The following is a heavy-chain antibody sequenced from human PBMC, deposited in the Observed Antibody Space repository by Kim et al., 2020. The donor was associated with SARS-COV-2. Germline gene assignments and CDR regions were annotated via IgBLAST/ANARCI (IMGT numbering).Heavy chain of an antibody. CDR1: GYTFTSYA. D-gene: IGHD3-10*01. V-gene: IGHV1-3*01. Sequence: ASVKVSCKASGYTFTSYAMHWVRQAPGQRLEWMGWINAGNGNTKYSQKFQGRVTITRDTSASTAYMELSSLRSEDTAVYYCARVAGYYGSGSQFDYWGQGTLVTVSS. CDR2: INAGNGNT. J-gene: IGHJ4*02. CDR3: ARVAGYYGSGSQFDY.